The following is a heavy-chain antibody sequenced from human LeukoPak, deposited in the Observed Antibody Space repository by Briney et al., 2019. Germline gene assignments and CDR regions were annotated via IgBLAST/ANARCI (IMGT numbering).Heavy chain of an antibody. Sequence: GSLRLFCGGSGINFCSFFKGLVRPASGEGPKVVSGISGSGKNTYYADSVKGRFTISKDNSKNTVYLQMNDLRVDDTAVYYCAKAASSSWPSYQYGMDVWGQGTTVTVSS. CDR3: AKAASSSWPSYQYGMDV. D-gene: IGHD6-13*01. V-gene: IGHV3-23*01. CDR2: ISGSGKNT. CDR1: GINFCSFF. J-gene: IGHJ6*02.